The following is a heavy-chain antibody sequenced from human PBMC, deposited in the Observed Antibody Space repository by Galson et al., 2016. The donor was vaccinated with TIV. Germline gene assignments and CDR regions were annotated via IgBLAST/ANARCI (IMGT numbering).Heavy chain of an antibody. CDR2: IISIFRTA. J-gene: IGHJ3*02. Sequence: SVKVSCKASGGIFSGYAINWVRQVPGQGLEWMGRIISIFRTANYAEKFQGRVSITADKSTNQAYMDLSSLRSDDTAVYYCARDNQATFGYDDAFDIWGQGTLVTVSS. CDR1: GGIFSGYA. D-gene: IGHD5-12*01. CDR3: ARDNQATFGYDDAFDI. V-gene: IGHV1-69*06.